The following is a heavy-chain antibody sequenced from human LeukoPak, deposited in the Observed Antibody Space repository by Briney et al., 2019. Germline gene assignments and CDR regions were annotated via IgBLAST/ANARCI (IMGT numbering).Heavy chain of an antibody. D-gene: IGHD3-16*02. CDR1: GFTFDDYA. Sequence: PGGSLRLSCAASGFTFDDYAMHWVRQAPGKGLEWVSGISWNSGSIGYADSVKGRFTISSDNAKNSLYLQMNSLRAEDMALYYCAKGITFGGVIVPMAFDYWGQGTLVTVSS. CDR2: ISWNSGSI. CDR3: AKGITFGGVIVPMAFDY. V-gene: IGHV3-9*03. J-gene: IGHJ4*02.